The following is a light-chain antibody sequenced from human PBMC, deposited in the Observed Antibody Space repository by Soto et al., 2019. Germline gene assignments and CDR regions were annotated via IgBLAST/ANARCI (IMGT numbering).Light chain of an antibody. CDR2: GAS. Sequence: EIVLTQSPGTLSLSPGEGATLSCRASQSVGSNYLAWYQQKPGQAPRLLIYGASTRATGIPDRFSGSGSETDFALTISRLEPEDFAVYYCHQYGSSPFAFGPGTIVDIK. V-gene: IGKV3-20*01. J-gene: IGKJ3*01. CDR3: HQYGSSPFA. CDR1: QSVGSNY.